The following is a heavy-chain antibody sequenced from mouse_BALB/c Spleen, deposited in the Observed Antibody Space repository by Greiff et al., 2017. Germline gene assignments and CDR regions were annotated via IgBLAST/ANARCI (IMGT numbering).Heavy chain of an antibody. CDR3: ARGPWFAY. J-gene: IGHJ3*01. CDR2: INPSTGYT. V-gene: IGHV1-4*01. Sequence: SYWMHWVKQRPGQGLEWIGYINPSTGYTEYNQKFKDKATLTADKSSSTAYMQLSSLTSEDSAVYYCARGPWFAYWGQGTLVTVSA. CDR1: SYW.